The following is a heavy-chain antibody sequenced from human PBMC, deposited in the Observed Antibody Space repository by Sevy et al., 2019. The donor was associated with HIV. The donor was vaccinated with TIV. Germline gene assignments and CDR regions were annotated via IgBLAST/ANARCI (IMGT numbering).Heavy chain of an antibody. CDR1: GFTFSSYA. Sequence: GGCLRLSCAASGFTFSSYAMHWVRQAPGKGLEWVAVISYDGSNKYYADSVKGRFTISRDNSKNTLYLQTNSLRAEDTAVYYCARDAAVVVAATFRYYYYGMDVWGQGTTVTVSS. CDR2: ISYDGSNK. V-gene: IGHV3-30-3*01. D-gene: IGHD2-15*01. J-gene: IGHJ6*02. CDR3: ARDAAVVVAATFRYYYYGMDV.